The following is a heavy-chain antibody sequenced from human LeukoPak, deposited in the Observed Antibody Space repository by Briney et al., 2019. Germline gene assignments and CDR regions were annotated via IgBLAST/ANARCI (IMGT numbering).Heavy chain of an antibody. V-gene: IGHV4-59*01. D-gene: IGHD5-12*01. J-gene: IGHJ4*02. CDR1: GGSISSYY. CDR2: IYYSGST. Sequence: SETLSLACTVSGGSISSYYWSWIRQPPGKGLEWIGYIYYSGSTNYNPSLKSRVTISVDTSKNQFSLKLSSVTAADTAVYYCARDRSPPFSRRGYGFDYWGQGTLVTVSS. CDR3: ARDRSPPFSRRGYGFDY.